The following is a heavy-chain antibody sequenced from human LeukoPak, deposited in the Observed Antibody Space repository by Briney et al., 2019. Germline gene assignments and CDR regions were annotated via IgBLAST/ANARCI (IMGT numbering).Heavy chain of an antibody. CDR2: INHSGST. D-gene: IGHD3-16*01. J-gene: IGHJ4*02. V-gene: IGHV4-34*01. CDR1: GGSFSGYY. CDR3: ARGPVWGSSADY. Sequence: PSETLSLTCAVYGGSFSGYYWSWIRQPPGKGLEWIGEINHSGSTNYNPSLKSRVTISVDTSKNQFSLKLSSVTAADTAVYYCARGPVWGSSADYWGQGTLVTVPS.